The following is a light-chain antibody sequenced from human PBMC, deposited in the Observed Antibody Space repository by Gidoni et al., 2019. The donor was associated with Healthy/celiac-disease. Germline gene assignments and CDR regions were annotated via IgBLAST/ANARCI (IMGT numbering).Light chain of an antibody. CDR2: SNN. CDR1: SPNSGSNT. CDR3: AAWDDSLNGLV. Sequence: QSVLTQPPSASGTPGRRVTISCSGGSPNSGSNTVTWNQQLPGTAPNLLIYSNNQRPSGVPDRFSGSKSGTSASLAISGLQSEDEADYYCAAWDDSLNGLVFGGGTKLTVL. J-gene: IGLJ2*01. V-gene: IGLV1-44*01.